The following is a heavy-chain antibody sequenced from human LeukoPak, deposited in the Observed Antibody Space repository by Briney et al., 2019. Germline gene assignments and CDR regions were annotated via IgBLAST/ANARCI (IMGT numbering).Heavy chain of an antibody. V-gene: IGHV3-30-3*01. CDR2: VSYGGSNK. J-gene: IGHJ4*02. CDR1: GFTFSNYA. D-gene: IGHD7-27*01. Sequence: GGSLRLSCAASGFTFSNYAMHWVRQAPGKGLEWVAVVSYGGSNKYYADSVKGRFTISRDNSKNTLYLQMNSLRAEDAAIYYCATIGDRRTGELYRIDYWGQGTLVTVSS. CDR3: ATIGDRRTGELYRIDY.